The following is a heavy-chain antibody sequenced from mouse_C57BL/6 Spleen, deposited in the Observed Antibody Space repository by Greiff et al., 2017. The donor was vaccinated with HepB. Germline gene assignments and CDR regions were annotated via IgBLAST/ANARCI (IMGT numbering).Heavy chain of an antibody. V-gene: IGHV1-61*01. CDR1: GYTFTSYW. CDR3: ARETTTVVAGDYWYFDV. CDR2: IYPSDSET. J-gene: IGHJ1*03. D-gene: IGHD1-1*01. Sequence: VQLQQPGAELVRPGSSVKLSCKASGYTFTSYWMDWVKQRPGQGLEWIGNIYPSDSETHYNQKFKDKATLTVDKSSSTAYMQLSSLTSEDSAVYYCARETTTVVAGDYWYFDVWGTGTTVTVSS.